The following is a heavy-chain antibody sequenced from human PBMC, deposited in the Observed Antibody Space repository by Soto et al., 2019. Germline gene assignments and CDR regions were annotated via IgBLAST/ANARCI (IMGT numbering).Heavy chain of an antibody. D-gene: IGHD3-10*01. Sequence: ASVKVSSKASGYRFTSYGISWVRQDPRQGLEWMGWISDYNGNTNYAQKLQGRVTMTTDTSTSTAYMELRSLRSDDTAIYYCARVWFGELSGYYYYYMDVWGKGTTVTVSS. CDR2: ISDYNGNT. CDR3: ARVWFGELSGYYYYYMDV. J-gene: IGHJ6*03. V-gene: IGHV1-18*01. CDR1: GYRFTSYG.